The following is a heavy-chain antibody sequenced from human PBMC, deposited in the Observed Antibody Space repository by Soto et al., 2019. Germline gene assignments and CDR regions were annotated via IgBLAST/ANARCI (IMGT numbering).Heavy chain of an antibody. D-gene: IGHD2-15*01. CDR2: IYYSGST. CDR1: GGSISSSSYY. V-gene: IGHV4-39*01. CDR3: ARQICWVGVAAPPDLYWFDP. Sequence: QLQLQESGPGLVKPSETLSLTCTVSGGSISSSSYYWGWIRQPPGKGLEWIGSIYYSGSTYYNPSLKSRVPISVDTSKNQFSLTLSSVPAADPAVYSCARQICWVGVAAPPDLYWFDPWGQGTLVTVSS. J-gene: IGHJ5*02.